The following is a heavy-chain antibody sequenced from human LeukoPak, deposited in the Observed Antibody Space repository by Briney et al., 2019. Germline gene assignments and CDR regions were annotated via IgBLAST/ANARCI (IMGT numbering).Heavy chain of an antibody. J-gene: IGHJ4*02. V-gene: IGHV1-18*01. CDR3: ARDRVTIWSGYQNFDY. D-gene: IGHD3-3*01. CDR2: VSPYNGNT. CDR1: GYTFTSYG. Sequence: ASVEVSCKASGYTFTSYGINWVRQAPGQGLEWMGWVSPYNGNTNYAQKLQGRVTMTTDTSTSTAYMELRSLRSDDTAVYYCARDRVTIWSGYQNFDYWGQGTLVTVSS.